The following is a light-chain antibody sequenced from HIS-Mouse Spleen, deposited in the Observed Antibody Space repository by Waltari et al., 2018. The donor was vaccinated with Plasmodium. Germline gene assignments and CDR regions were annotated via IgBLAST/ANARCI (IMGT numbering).Light chain of an antibody. J-gene: IGLJ3*02. Sequence: SYDLTQPPSVSVSPGQTARITCSGDALPKKYAYWYQQQSGQAPVLVIYEDSKRPSVIPERFSGSSSGTMSTLTISGAQVEDEADYYCYSTDSSGNHRVFGGGTKLTVL. CDR2: EDS. CDR1: ALPKKY. CDR3: YSTDSSGNHRV. V-gene: IGLV3-10*01.